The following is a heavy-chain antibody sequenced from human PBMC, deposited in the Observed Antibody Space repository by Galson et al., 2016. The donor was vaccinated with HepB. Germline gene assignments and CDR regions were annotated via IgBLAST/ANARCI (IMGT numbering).Heavy chain of an antibody. D-gene: IGHD2/OR15-2a*01. J-gene: IGHJ4*02. CDR2: ISRSGDST. CDR3: ARRHEYCPPVGCSVDY. V-gene: IGHV3-23*01. CDR1: GFTFRNYG. Sequence: SLRLSCAASGFTFRNYGMTWVRQAPGKGLEVVSSISRSGDSTDYADSVKGRFTISRDNFNNMLYLQMSSLIPDDTAVYFCARRHEYCPPVGCSVDYWGQGTLVSVSS.